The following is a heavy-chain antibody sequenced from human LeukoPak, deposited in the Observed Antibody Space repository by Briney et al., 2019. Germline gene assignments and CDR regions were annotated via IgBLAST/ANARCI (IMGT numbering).Heavy chain of an antibody. CDR1: GFTFSSYS. CDR2: ISSSSSYI. CDR3: ARTGLPSDAFDI. V-gene: IGHV3-21*01. D-gene: IGHD1-14*01. J-gene: IGHJ3*02. Sequence: PGGSLRLSCAASGFTFSSYSMNWVRQAPGKGLEGGSSISSSSSYIYYADSVKGRFTISRENAKNSLYLQMNSLRAEDTAVYYCARTGLPSDAFDIWGQGTMVTVSS.